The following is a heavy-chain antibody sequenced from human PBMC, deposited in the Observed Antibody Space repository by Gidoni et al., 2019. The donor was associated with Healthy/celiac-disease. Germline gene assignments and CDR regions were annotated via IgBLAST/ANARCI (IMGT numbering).Heavy chain of an antibody. CDR1: YG. Sequence: YGISWVRQAPGQGLEWMGWISAYNGNTNYAQKLQGRVTMTTDTSTSTAYMELRSLRSDDTAVYYCARDYAEVVLTGNWFDPWGQGTLVTVSS. D-gene: IGHD3-22*01. CDR2: ISAYNGNT. CDR3: ARDYAEVVLTGNWFDP. V-gene: IGHV1-18*04. J-gene: IGHJ5*02.